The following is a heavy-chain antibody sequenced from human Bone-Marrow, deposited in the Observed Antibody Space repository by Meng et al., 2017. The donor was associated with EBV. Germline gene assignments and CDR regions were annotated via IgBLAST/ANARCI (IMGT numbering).Heavy chain of an antibody. V-gene: IGHV1-69*01. CDR3: ASESGRGFTPDY. D-gene: IGHD3-10*01. Sequence: QGQVVQCWAEVKKPGSSVKVSCKTSGGTFRSDAIRWVRQAPGQGLEWMGGLIPLSDAPRYAQKFQGRVTITADESTSTHYLDLSGLRAEDTAVYYCASESGRGFTPDYWGQGTLVTVSS. CDR1: GGTFRSDA. J-gene: IGHJ4*02. CDR2: LIPLSDAP.